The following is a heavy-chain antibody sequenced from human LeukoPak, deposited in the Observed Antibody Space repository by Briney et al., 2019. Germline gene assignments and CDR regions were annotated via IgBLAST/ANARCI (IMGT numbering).Heavy chain of an antibody. D-gene: IGHD3-10*01. CDR1: GFTFSSYG. Sequence: PGGSLRLSCAASGFTFSSYGMHWDRQAPGRGLEWVAVIWYDGSNKYYADSVKGRFTISRDNSKNTLYLQMNSLRAEDTAVYYCAKDPSLRWGGPLFDYWGQGTLVTVSS. V-gene: IGHV3-33*06. CDR3: AKDPSLRWGGPLFDY. CDR2: IWYDGSNK. J-gene: IGHJ4*02.